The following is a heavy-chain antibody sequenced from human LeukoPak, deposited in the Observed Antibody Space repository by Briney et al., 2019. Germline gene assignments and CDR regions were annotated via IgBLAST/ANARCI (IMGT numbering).Heavy chain of an antibody. CDR1: GFTFSNYA. D-gene: IGHD1-26*01. Sequence: HPGGSLRLSCAASGFTFSNYAMHWARQAPGKGLEWVAVISYDGSTKYYADSVKGRFIISRDNSKNTLYLQMNSLRTEDTAVYFCARFPGSYSDYWGQGTLVTVSS. V-gene: IGHV3-30-3*01. CDR3: ARFPGSYSDY. CDR2: ISYDGSTK. J-gene: IGHJ4*02.